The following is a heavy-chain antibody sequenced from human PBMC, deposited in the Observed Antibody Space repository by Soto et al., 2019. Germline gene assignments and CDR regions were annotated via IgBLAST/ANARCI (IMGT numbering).Heavy chain of an antibody. CDR2: IFYSGTT. J-gene: IGHJ5*02. V-gene: IGHV4-31*11. CDR3: ARSVDP. Sequence: SETLSLTCAVSGGSISSGGYYWSWIRQHPGKGLEWIGYIFYSGTTYYNPSLKSRVTISVDTSKNQFSLKLSSVTDADTAVYYCARSVDPWGQGTLVTVS. CDR1: GGSISSGGYY.